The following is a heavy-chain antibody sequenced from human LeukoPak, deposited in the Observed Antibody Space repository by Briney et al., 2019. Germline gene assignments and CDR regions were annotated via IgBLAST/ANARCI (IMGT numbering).Heavy chain of an antibody. CDR2: IRGSGGST. J-gene: IGHJ5*02. Sequence: GGSLRLSCAASGFTFSSYAMRWVRQAPGKGLEWVSAIRGSGGSTYYAHSVKGRFTISRDNSKNTLYLQMKSLRADDPAVYYWAKEEVPAAPGGFDPWGQGTLVTVSS. CDR1: GFTFSSYA. D-gene: IGHD2-2*01. CDR3: AKEEVPAAPGGFDP. V-gene: IGHV3-23*01.